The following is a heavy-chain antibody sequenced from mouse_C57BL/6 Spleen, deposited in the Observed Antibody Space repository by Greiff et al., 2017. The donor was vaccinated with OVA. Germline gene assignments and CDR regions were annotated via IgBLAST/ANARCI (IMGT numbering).Heavy chain of an antibody. CDR1: GYTFTDYY. CDR2: INPNNGGT. J-gene: IGHJ4*01. D-gene: IGHD1-1*01. CDR3: ARSDSSPHAMDY. V-gene: IGHV1-26*01. Sequence: EVQLQQSGPELVKPGASVKISCKASGYTFTDYYMNWVKQSHGKSLEWIGDINPNNGGTSYNQKFKGKATLTVDKSSSTAYMELRSLTSEDSAVYYCARSDSSPHAMDYWGQGTSVTVSS.